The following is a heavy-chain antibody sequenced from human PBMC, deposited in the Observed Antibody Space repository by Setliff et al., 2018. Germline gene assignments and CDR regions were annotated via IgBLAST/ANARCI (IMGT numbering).Heavy chain of an antibody. V-gene: IGHV4-34*01. CDR1: GGSFSGYY. Sequence: SETLSLTCAVYGGSFSGYYWSWIRQPPGKGLEWIGEINHSGSTNYNPSLKSRVTISVDTSKNQFFLKLSSVTAADTAVYYCARGRIQLWKYYFDYWGQGTLVTVSS. D-gene: IGHD5-18*01. J-gene: IGHJ4*02. CDR3: ARGRIQLWKYYFDY. CDR2: INHSGST.